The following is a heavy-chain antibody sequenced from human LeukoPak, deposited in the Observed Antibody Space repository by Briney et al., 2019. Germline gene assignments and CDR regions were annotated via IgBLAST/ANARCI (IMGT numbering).Heavy chain of an antibody. V-gene: IGHV6-1*01. D-gene: IGHD4-23*01. Sequence: SQTLSLTCAISGDSVSSHGAAWNWIRQSPSRGLEWLGRTYYRSRWLNDYAVSVRSRITINPDTSKNQFSLQLSSVTSEDTAVYYCARDYGGLVDYWGQGTLVTVSS. CDR3: ARDYGGLVDY. J-gene: IGHJ4*02. CDR2: TYYRSRWLN. CDR1: GDSVSSHGAA.